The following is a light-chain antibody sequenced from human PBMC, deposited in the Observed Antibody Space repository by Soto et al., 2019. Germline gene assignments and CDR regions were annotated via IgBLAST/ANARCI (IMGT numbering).Light chain of an antibody. CDR1: SGYSNTK. CDR2: VGTGGIVG. V-gene: IGLV9-49*01. Sequence: QAVVTQPPSASASLGASVTLTCTLSSGYSNTKVDWYQQRPGKGPRFVMRVGTGGIVGSKGDGIPDRFSVLGSGLNRYLTIKNIQEEDESDYHCGADHGSGSNFVRVFGGGTKLTVL. J-gene: IGLJ3*02. CDR3: GADHGSGSNFVRV.